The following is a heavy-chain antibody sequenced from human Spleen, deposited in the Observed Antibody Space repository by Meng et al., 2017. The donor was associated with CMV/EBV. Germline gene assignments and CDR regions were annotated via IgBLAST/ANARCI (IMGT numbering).Heavy chain of an antibody. CDR2: INPNYRDT. V-gene: IGHV1-2*02. CDR1: GYIFTDYY. J-gene: IGHJ4*02. Sequence: ASVKVSCKAYGYIFTDYYIHWVRQAPGRGLEWMGWINPNYRDTNYAQKFRGRVTMTRDTSSSTAYMELSRLRSDDTAVYYCARDSQPYYYDSSGSPTPHFDYWGQGTLVTVSS. D-gene: IGHD3-22*01. CDR3: ARDSQPYYYDSSGSPTPHFDY.